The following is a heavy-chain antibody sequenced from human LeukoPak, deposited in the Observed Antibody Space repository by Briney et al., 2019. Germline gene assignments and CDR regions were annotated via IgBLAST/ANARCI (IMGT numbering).Heavy chain of an antibody. CDR3: ARDGYYGSGSYFDWFDP. D-gene: IGHD3-10*01. Sequence: SETLSLTCAVYGGSFSGYSWSWIRQPPGKGLEWIGEINHSGSTNYNPSLKSRVTISVDTSKNQFSLKLSSVTAADTAVYYCARDGYYGSGSYFDWFDPWGQGTLVTVSS. J-gene: IGHJ5*02. V-gene: IGHV4-34*01. CDR1: GGSFSGYS. CDR2: INHSGST.